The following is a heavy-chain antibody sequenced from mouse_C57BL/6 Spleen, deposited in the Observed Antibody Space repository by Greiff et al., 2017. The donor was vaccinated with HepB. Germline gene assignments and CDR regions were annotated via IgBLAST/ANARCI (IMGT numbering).Heavy chain of an antibody. CDR3: TREDGYYAMDY. CDR2: ISSGGDYI. V-gene: IGHV5-9-1*02. D-gene: IGHD2-3*01. CDR1: GFTFSSYA. Sequence: EVHLVESGEGLVKPGGSLKLSCAASGFTFSSYAMSWVRQTPEKRLEWVAYISSGGDYIYYADTVKGRFTISRDNARNTLYLQMSSLKSEDTAMYYCTREDGYYAMDYWGQGTSVTVSS. J-gene: IGHJ4*01.